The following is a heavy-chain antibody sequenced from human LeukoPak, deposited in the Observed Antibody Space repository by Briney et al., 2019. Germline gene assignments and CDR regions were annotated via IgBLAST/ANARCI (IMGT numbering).Heavy chain of an antibody. J-gene: IGHJ4*02. CDR1: GFTFSSYS. Sequence: LRLSCAASGFTFSSYSMNWVRQHPGKGLEWIGYIYYSGSTYYNPSLKSRVTISVDTSKNQFSLKLSSVTAADTAVYYCARSGLWYFDYWGQGTLVTVSS. D-gene: IGHD3-3*01. CDR2: IYYSGST. CDR3: ARSGLWYFDY. V-gene: IGHV4-31*02.